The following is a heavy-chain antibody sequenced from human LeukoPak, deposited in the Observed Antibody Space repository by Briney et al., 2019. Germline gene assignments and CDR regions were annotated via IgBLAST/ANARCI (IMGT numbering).Heavy chain of an antibody. CDR1: GYTFTSYY. V-gene: IGHV1-46*01. J-gene: IGHJ4*02. CDR2: INPSVGST. CDR3: ASQARTGRALDY. D-gene: IGHD1-1*01. Sequence: ASVEVSCKSSGYTFTSYYMHWVQQAPGQGLEWMGIINPSVGSTTYAQKFQGRVTMTRDTSTTTVYMELSSLGSEDTAVYYCASQARTGRALDYWGQGTLVTVSS.